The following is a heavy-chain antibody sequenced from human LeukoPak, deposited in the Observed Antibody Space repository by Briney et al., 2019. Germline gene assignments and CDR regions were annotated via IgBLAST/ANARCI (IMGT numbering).Heavy chain of an antibody. V-gene: IGHV5-51*01. D-gene: IGHD6-19*01. J-gene: IGHJ6*03. Sequence: GASLKISCKGSGYSFTSCWIGWVRQMPGKGLEWMGIIYPGDSDTRYSPSFQGQVTISADKSISTAYLQWSSLKASDTAMYYCARHVLSGWYYMDVWGKGTTVTVSS. CDR1: GYSFTSCW. CDR3: ARHVLSGWYYMDV. CDR2: IYPGDSDT.